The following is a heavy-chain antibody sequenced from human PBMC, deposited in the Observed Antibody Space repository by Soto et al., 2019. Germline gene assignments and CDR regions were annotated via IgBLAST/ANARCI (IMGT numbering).Heavy chain of an antibody. Sequence: EVQLLESGGGLVQPGGSLRLSCEGSGFTFRSYAMSWVRQVPGKGLEWVSAIGNSGTRTYYVDSVKGRFTISRDNSKNTLFLQMNGMRVEDTAVYYCAKDPGSSAWYPGYNYYYYMDVWGNGTTVIVSS. V-gene: IGHV3-23*01. CDR2: IGNSGTRT. J-gene: IGHJ6*03. CDR1: GFTFRSYA. D-gene: IGHD6-19*01. CDR3: AKDPGSSAWYPGYNYYYYMDV.